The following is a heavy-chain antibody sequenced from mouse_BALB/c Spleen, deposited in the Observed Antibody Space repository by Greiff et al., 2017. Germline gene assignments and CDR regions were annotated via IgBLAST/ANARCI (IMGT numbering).Heavy chain of an antibody. V-gene: IGHV14-3*02. J-gene: IGHJ2*01. CDR3: ARGYGYGRNYFDY. Sequence: VQLKQSGAELVKPGASVKLSCTASGFNIKDTYMHWVKQRPEQGLEWIGRIDPANGNTKYDPKFQGKATITADTSSNTAYLQLSSLTSEDTAVYYCARGYGYGRNYFDYWGQGTTLTVSS. CDR1: GFNIKDTY. D-gene: IGHD1-2*01. CDR2: IDPANGNT.